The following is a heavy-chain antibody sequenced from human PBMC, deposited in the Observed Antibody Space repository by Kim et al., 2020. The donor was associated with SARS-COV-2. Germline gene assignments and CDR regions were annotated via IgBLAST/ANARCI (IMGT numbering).Heavy chain of an antibody. Sequence: DGSQKYYVDSVKGRFTISRDYAKNSVYLQMNSLRAEDTAVYYCGSIAVGYWGQGTLVTVSS. CDR2: DGSQK. J-gene: IGHJ4*02. D-gene: IGHD6-19*01. CDR3: GSIAVGY. V-gene: IGHV3-7*01.